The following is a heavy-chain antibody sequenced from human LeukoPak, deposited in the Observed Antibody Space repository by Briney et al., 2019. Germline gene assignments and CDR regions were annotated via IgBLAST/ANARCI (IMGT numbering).Heavy chain of an antibody. CDR2: IIPIFGTA. CDR3: ARDRHRLRILDY. CDR1: GGTFSSYA. V-gene: IGHV1-69*06. D-gene: IGHD5-12*01. J-gene: IGHJ4*02. Sequence: ASVKVSCKASGGTFSSYAISWVRQAPGQGLEWMGGIIPIFGTANYAQKFQGRVTITADKSTSTAYMELSSLRSEDTAVYYCARDRHRLRILDYWGQGTLVTVSS.